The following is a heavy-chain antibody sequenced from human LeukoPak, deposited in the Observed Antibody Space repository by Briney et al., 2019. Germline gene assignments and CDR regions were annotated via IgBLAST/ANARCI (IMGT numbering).Heavy chain of an antibody. Sequence: GGSLRLSCAASGFTFSDYYMSRIRQAPGKGLEWVSYISSSGSTIYYADSVKGRFTISRDNAMNSLYLQMNSLRAEDTAVYYCAAGYDSSGYPTAADYWGQGTLVTVSS. V-gene: IGHV3-11*01. CDR2: ISSSGSTI. CDR1: GFTFSDYY. D-gene: IGHD3-22*01. J-gene: IGHJ4*02. CDR3: AAGYDSSGYPTAADY.